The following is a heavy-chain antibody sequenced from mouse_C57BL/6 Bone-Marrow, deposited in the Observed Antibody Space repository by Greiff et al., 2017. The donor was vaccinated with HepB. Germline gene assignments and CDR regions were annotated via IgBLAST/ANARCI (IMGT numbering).Heavy chain of an antibody. D-gene: IGHD6-1*01. CDR1: GYTFTDYN. CDR3: ATPSSSLFWYFDV. Sequence: EVQLQQSGPELVKPGASVKIPCKASGYTFTDYNMDWVKQSHGKSLEWIGDINPNNGGTIYNQKFKGKATLTVDKSSSTAYMELRSLTSEDTAVYYCATPSSSLFWYFDVWGTGTTVTVSS. V-gene: IGHV1-18*01. CDR2: INPNNGGT. J-gene: IGHJ1*03.